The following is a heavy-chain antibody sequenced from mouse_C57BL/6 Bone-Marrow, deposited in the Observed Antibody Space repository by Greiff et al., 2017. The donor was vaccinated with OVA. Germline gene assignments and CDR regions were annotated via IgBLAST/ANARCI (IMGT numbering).Heavy chain of an antibody. CDR1: GFNIKDDY. D-gene: IGHD1-1*02. Sequence: VQLQQSGAELVRPGASVKLSCTASGFNIKDDYMHWVKQRPEQGLEWIGWIDPENGDTEYASKFQGKATITADTSSNPAYLQLSSLTSEDTAVYYCTTLVSFDYWGQGTTLTVSS. J-gene: IGHJ2*01. CDR2: IDPENGDT. V-gene: IGHV14-4*01. CDR3: TTLVSFDY.